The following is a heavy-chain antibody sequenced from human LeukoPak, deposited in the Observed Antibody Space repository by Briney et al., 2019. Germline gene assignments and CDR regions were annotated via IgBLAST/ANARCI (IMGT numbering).Heavy chain of an antibody. CDR1: GFTFSSYG. CDR2: ISYDGSNK. CDR3: AKDPTNFDFWSGHSLDS. D-gene: IGHD3-3*01. V-gene: IGHV3-30*18. J-gene: IGHJ4*02. Sequence: GGSLRLSCAASGFTFSSYGMHWVRQAPGKGLEWVAVISYDGSNKYSADSVKGRFTISRDNSKNTLYLQMNSLRAEDTAVYYCAKDPTNFDFWSGHSLDSWGQGTLLTVSS.